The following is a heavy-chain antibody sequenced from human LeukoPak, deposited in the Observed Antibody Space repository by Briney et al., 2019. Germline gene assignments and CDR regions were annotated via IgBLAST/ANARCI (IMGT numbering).Heavy chain of an antibody. D-gene: IGHD4-11*01. Sequence: SETLSLTCTVSGGSISSYYWSWIRQPPGKGLEWIGYIYYSGSTNYNPSLKSRVTISVDTSKNQFSLKLSSVTAADTAVYYCARNDYANYYLHFSDPCGQGALLTFSS. V-gene: IGHV4-59*01. CDR2: IYYSGST. CDR1: GGSISSYY. CDR3: ARNDYANYYLHFSDP. J-gene: IGHJ5*02.